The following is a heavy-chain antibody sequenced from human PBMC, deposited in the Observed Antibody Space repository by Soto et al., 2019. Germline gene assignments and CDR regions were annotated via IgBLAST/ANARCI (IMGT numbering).Heavy chain of an antibody. CDR2: IYYSGST. V-gene: IGHV4-59*01. J-gene: IGHJ6*02. D-gene: IGHD3-9*01. CDR3: ARGDGRFWLDYYYYGMDV. Sequence: SETLSLTCTVSGGSISSYYWSWIRQPPGKGLEWIGYIYYSGSTNYNPSLKSRVTISVDTSKNQFSLKLSSVTAADTAVYYCARGDGRFWLDYYYYGMDVWGQGTTVTVSS. CDR1: GGSISSYY.